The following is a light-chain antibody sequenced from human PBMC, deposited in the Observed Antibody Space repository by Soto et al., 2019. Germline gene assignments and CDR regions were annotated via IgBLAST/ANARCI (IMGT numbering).Light chain of an antibody. CDR3: QQYKRLWT. CDR2: KTS. CDR1: QSISSW. Sequence: EIQMTQSPSTLSASVGDRVTITCRASQSISSWLAWYQQKPGKAPKLLIYKTSSLESGVPSRFSGSGSGTELTITSISLQHDDFATYYCQQYKRLWTFGQGTKVEIK. V-gene: IGKV1-5*03. J-gene: IGKJ1*01.